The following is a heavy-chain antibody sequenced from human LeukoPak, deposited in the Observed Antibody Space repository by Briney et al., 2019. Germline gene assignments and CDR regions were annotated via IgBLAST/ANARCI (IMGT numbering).Heavy chain of an antibody. Sequence: GVSLRLSCAASGFTFDDYAMHWVRQAPGKGLEWVSLISGDGGSTYYADSVRGRFTISRDNSKNSLYLQMDSLRTEDTAFYYCAKEIDTLGTNAFDIWGQGTLVTVSS. D-gene: IGHD2-15*01. CDR1: GFTFDDYA. CDR2: ISGDGGST. J-gene: IGHJ3*02. V-gene: IGHV3-43*02. CDR3: AKEIDTLGTNAFDI.